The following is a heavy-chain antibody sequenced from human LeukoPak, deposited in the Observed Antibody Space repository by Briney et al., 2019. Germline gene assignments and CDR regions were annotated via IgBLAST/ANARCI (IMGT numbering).Heavy chain of an antibody. CDR1: GGSISSYY. CDR2: IYNSGGT. CDR3: ARERYYGDCWFDH. D-gene: IGHD4-17*01. J-gene: IGHJ5*02. Sequence: SETLSLTCAVSGGSISSYYWSWVRQPPGKGLEWIWYIYNSGGTNYNPSLKRGVSISAETSKNQFFLKLRSVTAADTAVYYCARERYYGDCWFDHWGQGTLVTVSS. V-gene: IGHV4-59*01.